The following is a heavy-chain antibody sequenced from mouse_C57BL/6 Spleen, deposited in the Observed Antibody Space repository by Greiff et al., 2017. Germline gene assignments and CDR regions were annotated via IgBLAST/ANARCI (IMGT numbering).Heavy chain of an antibody. D-gene: IGHD1-1*01. CDR2: ISSGSSTI. CDR1: GFTFSDYG. J-gene: IGHJ4*01. V-gene: IGHV5-17*01. CDR3: ARRYGSSYAMDY. Sequence: EVKLVESGGGLVKPGGSLKLSCAASGFTFSDYGMHWVRQAPETGLEWVAYISSGSSTIYYADTVKGRFTISRDNAKNTLFLQMTSLRSEDTAMYYCARRYGSSYAMDYWSQGTSVTVSS.